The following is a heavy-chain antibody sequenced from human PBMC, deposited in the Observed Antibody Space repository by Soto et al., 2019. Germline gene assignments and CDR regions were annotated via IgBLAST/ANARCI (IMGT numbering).Heavy chain of an antibody. J-gene: IGHJ4*02. V-gene: IGHV2-5*02. CDR2: IYWDADK. CDR1: GFSLSTSGVG. CDR3: ARIKEDSSGYYPSFDY. Sequence: SGPTLVNPTQTLTLTCTFSGFSLSTSGVGVGWIRQPPGKALEWLAVIYWDADKRYSPSLKSRLTITKDTSKNQVVLTMTNMDPVDTATYYCARIKEDSSGYYPSFDYWGQGTLVTVSS. D-gene: IGHD3-22*01.